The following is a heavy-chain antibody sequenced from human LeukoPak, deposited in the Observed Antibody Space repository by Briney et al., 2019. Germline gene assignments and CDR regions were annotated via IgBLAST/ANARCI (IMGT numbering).Heavy chain of an antibody. J-gene: IGHJ4*02. V-gene: IGHV1-18*01. CDR3: ARSGRGTYYYFDY. D-gene: IGHD1-26*01. CDR2: ISGSNGNT. CDR1: GYTFTRYG. Sequence: ASVKVSCKASGYTFTRYGMSWVRQAPGQGLEWMGWISGSNGNTNYAQKPQGRVTMTTDTSTGTAYMELRSLRSDDTAVYYCARSGRGTYYYFDYWGQGTLVTVSS.